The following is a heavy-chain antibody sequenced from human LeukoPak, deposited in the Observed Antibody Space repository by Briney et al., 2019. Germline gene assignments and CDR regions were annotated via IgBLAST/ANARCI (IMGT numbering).Heavy chain of an antibody. CDR3: ARSSGTGTFSY. V-gene: IGHV4-39*02. J-gene: IGHJ4*02. Sequence: ASETLSLTCTVSGDSISRSTYYWAWVRQPPGKGLEWIGSVYYGRNPYFNPSLESRATISVDTSKNHFSLKMSSVTAADTAVYYCARSSGTGTFSYWGQGTLVTVSS. D-gene: IGHD6-25*01. CDR1: GDSISRSTYY. CDR2: VYYGRNP.